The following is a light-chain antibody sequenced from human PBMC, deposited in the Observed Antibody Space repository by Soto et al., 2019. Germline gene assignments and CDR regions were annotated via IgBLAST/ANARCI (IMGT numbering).Light chain of an antibody. V-gene: IGKV3-11*01. J-gene: IGKJ1*01. CDR3: HQFGSSPPRT. Sequence: EIVLTQSPVTLYLSPGERATLSCRASQSVGSSLAWYQHKPGQAPRLLIFDASNRTSGIPIRFSGSGSGTDFTLTISSLEPEDFAVYYCHQFGSSPPRTFGQGTKVEIK. CDR2: DAS. CDR1: QSVGSS.